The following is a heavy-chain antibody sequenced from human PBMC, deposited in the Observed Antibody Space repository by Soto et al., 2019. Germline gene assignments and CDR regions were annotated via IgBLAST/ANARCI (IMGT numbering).Heavy chain of an antibody. CDR2: ITGTGGNT. J-gene: IGHJ6*02. CDR3: ARIRGYWYGLDV. V-gene: IGHV3-23*01. Sequence: EVQLLESGGGLVQPWGSLRLSCAASGFPLSTYGMTWVRQAPGKGLEWVSAITGTGGNTYYVDSVKGRFTSSRDNSKNMLYLQVSSLRVEDTAVYYCARIRGYWYGLDVWGQGTTVTVSS. CDR1: GFPLSTYG.